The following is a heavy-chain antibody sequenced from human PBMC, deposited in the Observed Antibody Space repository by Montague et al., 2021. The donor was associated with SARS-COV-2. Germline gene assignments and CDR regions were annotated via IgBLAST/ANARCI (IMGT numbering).Heavy chain of an antibody. D-gene: IGHD3-22*01. J-gene: IGHJ4*01. CDR3: ARGPIDITMMVVVFTGASLYFDY. V-gene: IGHV4-34*01. CDR2: IGSSGST. Sequence: SETLSLTCGVSGXSLSGYHWSWIRQPPGKGLEWIGEIGSSGSTNYNPSLKSRVIISLDTSKNQFSLKLSSVTAADTAVYYCARGPIDITMMVVVFTGASLYFDYWGQGILVTVSS. CDR1: GXSLSGYH.